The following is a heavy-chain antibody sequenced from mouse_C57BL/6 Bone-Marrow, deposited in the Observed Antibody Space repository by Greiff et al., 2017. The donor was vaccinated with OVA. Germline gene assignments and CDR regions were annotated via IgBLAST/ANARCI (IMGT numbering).Heavy chain of an antibody. J-gene: IGHJ3*01. D-gene: IGHD2-1*01. V-gene: IGHV1-52*01. Sequence: QFKLRKPGPELVSPGPPGKLSCKASGTTFTSYWWHWVKRRPIQGLDWIVNIAPLDGETHYNQKFKDKATLTVDKSSSTAYMQLSSLTSEDSAVYYCARAVIYYGNYAWFAYWGQGTLVTVSA. CDR1: GTTFTSYW. CDR3: ARAVIYYGNYAWFAY. CDR2: IAPLDGET.